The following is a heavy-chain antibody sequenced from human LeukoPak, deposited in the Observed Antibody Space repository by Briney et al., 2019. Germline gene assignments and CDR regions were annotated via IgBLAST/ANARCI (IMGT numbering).Heavy chain of an antibody. J-gene: IGHJ3*01. D-gene: IGHD3-22*01. CDR2: IGASGADT. V-gene: IGHV3-23*01. CDR3: ARRPRDTSGYYLGAFHD. CDR1: GFTFSDYY. Sequence: HPGGSLTLSCAASGFTFSDYYMSWIRQAPGKGLEWVSVIGASGADTYYSDSVKGRFTVSRDNSQNTLFLHMSSLRAEDTAVYFCARRPRDTSGYYLGAFHDWGQGTTVTVSS.